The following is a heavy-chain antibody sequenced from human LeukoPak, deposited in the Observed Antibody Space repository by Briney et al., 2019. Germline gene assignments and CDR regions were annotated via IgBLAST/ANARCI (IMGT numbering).Heavy chain of an antibody. D-gene: IGHD3-10*01. V-gene: IGHV3-23*01. CDR1: EFTFSNYG. J-gene: IGHJ4*02. CDR2: ICSTGGST. CDR3: AKGGTVLRGANAVYFDS. Sequence: GGSLRLSCAASEFTFSNYGMSWVRLAPGKGLEWVSAICSTGGSTYYADSVRGRFTISRDNSKNTLFLQMNSLRDEDTAIYYCAKGGTVLRGANAVYFDSWGQGTLVTVSS.